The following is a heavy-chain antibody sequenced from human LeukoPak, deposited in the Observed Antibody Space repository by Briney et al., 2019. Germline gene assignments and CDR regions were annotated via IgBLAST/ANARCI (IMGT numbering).Heavy chain of an antibody. CDR1: GFTFTAFT. J-gene: IGHJ3*02. V-gene: IGHV3-69-1*01. Sequence: KPGGSLRLSCAASGFTFTAFTINWVRQAPGKGLEWVSSISSSYAIYFADSVKGRFTISRDNAKNSVYLHMNSLRAEDTAVYSCARDRHFVAFDIWGQGTMVTVSS. CDR3: ARDRHFVAFDI. CDR2: ISSSYAI.